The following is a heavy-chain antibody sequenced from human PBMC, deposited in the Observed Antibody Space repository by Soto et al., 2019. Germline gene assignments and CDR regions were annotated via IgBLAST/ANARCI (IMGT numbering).Heavy chain of an antibody. CDR2: ISGSGGST. D-gene: IGHD6-19*01. CDR1: GFTFSSDA. V-gene: IGHV3-23*01. CDR3: AKIAEAVAGTVYGY. J-gene: IGHJ4*02. Sequence: GGSLRLSCGASGFTFSSDAMGWVRQAPGKGLEWVSAISGSGGSTYYADSVKGRFTISRDNSKNTLYLQMNSLRAEDTAVYYGAKIAEAVAGTVYGYWGQGTLVTVSS.